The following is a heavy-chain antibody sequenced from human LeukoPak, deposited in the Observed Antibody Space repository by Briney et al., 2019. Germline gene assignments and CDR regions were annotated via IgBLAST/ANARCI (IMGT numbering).Heavy chain of an antibody. CDR2: INHSGST. CDR1: GGSFSGYY. J-gene: IGHJ4*02. CDR3: ARGGNIVVVPAAIPFDY. V-gene: IGHV4-34*01. D-gene: IGHD2-2*01. Sequence: SETLSLTCAVYGGSFSGYYWSWIRQPPGKGLEWIGEINHSGSTNCNPSLKSRVTISVDTSKNQFSLKLSSVTAADTAVYYCARGGNIVVVPAAIPFDYWGQGTLVTVSS.